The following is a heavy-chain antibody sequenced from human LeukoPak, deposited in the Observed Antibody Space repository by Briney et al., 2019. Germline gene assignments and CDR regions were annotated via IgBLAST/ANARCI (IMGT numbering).Heavy chain of an antibody. J-gene: IGHJ4*02. CDR1: GETVSSINGA. CDR2: TYYRSKWYT. V-gene: IGHV6-1*01. D-gene: IGHD6-19*01. Sequence: QTLSLTCAISGETVSSINGAWNWIRQSPSRGLEWLGRTYYRSKWYTDYAVSMQGRITINPDTSKNQFSLHLNSVTPEDTAIYYCARDEGNTGWYTFDYWGQGTLVTVSS. CDR3: ARDEGNTGWYTFDY.